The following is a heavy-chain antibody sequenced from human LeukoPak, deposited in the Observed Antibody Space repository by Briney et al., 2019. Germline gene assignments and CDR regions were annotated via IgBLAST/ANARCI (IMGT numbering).Heavy chain of an antibody. Sequence: SVKVSCKASGGTFSSYTISWVRQAPGQGLEWMGRIIPILGIANYAQKFQGRVTITADKSTSTAYMELSSLRSEDTAVHYCARDPGWFGELFQPLDYWGQGTLVTVSS. CDR3: ARDPGWFGELFQPLDY. V-gene: IGHV1-69*04. CDR2: IIPILGIA. J-gene: IGHJ4*02. D-gene: IGHD3-10*01. CDR1: GGTFSSYT.